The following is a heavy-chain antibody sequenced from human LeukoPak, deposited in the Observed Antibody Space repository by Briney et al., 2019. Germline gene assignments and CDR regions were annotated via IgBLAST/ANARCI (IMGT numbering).Heavy chain of an antibody. CDR3: ARDKLELRFTFDY. Sequence: ASVKVPCKVSGYTLTELSMHWVRQAPGQGLEWMGIINPSGGSTSYAQKFQGRVTMTRDTSTSTVYMELSSLRSEDTAVYYCARDKLELRFTFDYWGQGTLVTVSS. D-gene: IGHD1-7*01. CDR2: INPSGGST. V-gene: IGHV1-46*01. CDR1: GYTLTELS. J-gene: IGHJ4*02.